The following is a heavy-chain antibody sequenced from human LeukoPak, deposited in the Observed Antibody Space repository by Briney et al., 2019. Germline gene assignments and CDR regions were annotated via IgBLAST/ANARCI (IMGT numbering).Heavy chain of an antibody. CDR2: IIPIFGTA. CDR3: AKDVGSSWSRYYFDY. J-gene: IGHJ4*02. CDR1: GGTFSSYA. Sequence: SVKVSCKASGGTFSSYAISWVRQAPGQGLEWMGGIIPIFGTANYAQKFQGRVTITTDESTSTAYMELSSLRAEDTAVYYCAKDVGSSWSRYYFDYWGQGTLVTVSS. D-gene: IGHD6-13*01. V-gene: IGHV1-69*05.